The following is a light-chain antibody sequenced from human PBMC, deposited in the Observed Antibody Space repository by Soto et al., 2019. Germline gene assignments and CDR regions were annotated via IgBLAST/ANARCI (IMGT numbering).Light chain of an antibody. J-gene: IGKJ2*01. V-gene: IGKV3-20*01. CDR3: HQYGSTPYT. CDR2: GAS. CDR1: QSVSSSY. Sequence: EIVLTQSPGTLSLSPGERATLSCRASQSVSSSYLAWYQHKPGQAPRLLIYGASSRATGIPDRFSGSGSGTDFTLTINRMELEDFAVYYCHQYGSTPYTFGQGTKLEI.